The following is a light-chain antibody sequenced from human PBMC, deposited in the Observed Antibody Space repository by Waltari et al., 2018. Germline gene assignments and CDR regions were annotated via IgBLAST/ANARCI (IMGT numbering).Light chain of an antibody. CDR3: QQYGSSPRT. CDR1: QSVTSTY. J-gene: IGKJ1*01. CDR2: GVS. V-gene: IGKV3-20*01. Sequence: EIVLTQSPGTLSMSPGERATLYCRASQSVTSTYLAWYQQKPGQAPRLLIYGVSSRATGIPDRFSGSGSGTDFTLTISRLEPEDLGVYYCQQYGSSPRTFGQGTKVEIK.